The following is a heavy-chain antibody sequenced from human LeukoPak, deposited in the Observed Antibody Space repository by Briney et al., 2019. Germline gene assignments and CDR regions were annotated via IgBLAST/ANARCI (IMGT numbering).Heavy chain of an antibody. V-gene: IGHV1-2*02. CDR1: GYTFTGYY. Sequence: ASVKVSCEASGYTFTGYYMHWVRQAPGQGLEWMGWINPNSGGTNYAQKFQGRVTMTTDTSTSTAYMELRSLRSDDTAVYYCARGTMITFGGVIDYYFDYWGQGTLVTVSS. D-gene: IGHD3-16*02. CDR2: INPNSGGT. CDR3: ARGTMITFGGVIDYYFDY. J-gene: IGHJ4*02.